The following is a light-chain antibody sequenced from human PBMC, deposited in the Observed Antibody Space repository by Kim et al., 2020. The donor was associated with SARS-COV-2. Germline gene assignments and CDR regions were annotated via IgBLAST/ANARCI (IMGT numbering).Light chain of an antibody. CDR3: QAWDSSTWV. Sequence: SYELTQPPSVSVSPGQTASITCPGDKLGDKYACWYQQKPGQSPVVVIYQDSKRPSGIPERFSGSNSGNTATLTISGTQAMDEADYYCQAWDSSTWVFGGG. CDR2: QDS. J-gene: IGLJ3*02. V-gene: IGLV3-1*01. CDR1: KLGDKY.